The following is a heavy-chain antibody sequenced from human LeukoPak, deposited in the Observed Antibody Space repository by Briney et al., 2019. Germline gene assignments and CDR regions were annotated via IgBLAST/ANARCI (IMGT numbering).Heavy chain of an antibody. CDR3: ASGDVFNY. V-gene: IGHV3-23*01. J-gene: IGHJ4*02. CDR2: ISGSGSST. D-gene: IGHD4-17*01. CDR1: GFTFSSYA. Sequence: GGSLRLSCAGSGFTFSSYAMGWVRQAPGKGLEWVSGISGSGSSTYYADSVKGRFTISRDNSKNTLYLQMNSLRAEDTAVYFCASGDVFNYWGQGTLVTVSS.